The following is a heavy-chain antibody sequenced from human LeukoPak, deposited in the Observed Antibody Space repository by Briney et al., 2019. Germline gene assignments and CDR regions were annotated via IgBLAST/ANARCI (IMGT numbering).Heavy chain of an antibody. J-gene: IGHJ4*02. V-gene: IGHV1-2*02. CDR3: ARGDGYCSGGSCMIFDY. CDR2: INPNSGGT. D-gene: IGHD2-15*01. Sequence: ASVKVSCKASGYTFTSYDINWVRQATGQGLEWMGWINPNSGGTNYAQKFQGRVTMTRDTSISTGYMELRSLRSDDTAVYYCARGDGYCSGGSCMIFDYWGQGTLVTVSS. CDR1: GYTFTSYD.